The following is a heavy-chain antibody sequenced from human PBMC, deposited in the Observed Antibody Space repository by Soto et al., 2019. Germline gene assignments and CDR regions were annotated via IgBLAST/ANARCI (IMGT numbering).Heavy chain of an antibody. CDR2: IYYSGST. V-gene: IGHV4-59*01. J-gene: IGHJ6*02. CDR3: ARAGGSWQIAAAGTGYYYYYYGMDV. Sequence: QVQLQESGPGLVKPSETLSLTCTVSGGSISSYYWSWIRQPPGKGLEWIGYIYYSGSTNYNPSLKSRVTISVDTSKNQFSLKLSSVTAADTAVYYCARAGGSWQIAAAGTGYYYYYYGMDVWGQGTTVTVSS. CDR1: GGSISSYY. D-gene: IGHD6-13*01.